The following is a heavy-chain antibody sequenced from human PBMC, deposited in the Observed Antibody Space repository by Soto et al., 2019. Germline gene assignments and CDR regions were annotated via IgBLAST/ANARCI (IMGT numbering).Heavy chain of an antibody. CDR1: GGSISSGGYS. J-gene: IGHJ4*02. V-gene: IGHV4-30-2*01. CDR2: IYHSGST. D-gene: IGHD5-18*01. Sequence: PSETLSLTCAVSGGSISSGGYSWSWIRQPPGKGLEWSGYIYHSGSTDYNPSLKSRVIMLVDTSKNQFSLDLSSVTAADSAVYYCARGLGLRGNSGQIDFPGQATLVTVSS. CDR3: ARGLGLRGNSGQIDF.